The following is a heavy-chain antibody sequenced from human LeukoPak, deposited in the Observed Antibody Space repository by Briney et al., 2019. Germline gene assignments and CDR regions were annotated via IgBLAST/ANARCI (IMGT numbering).Heavy chain of an antibody. Sequence: PGGSLRLSCVASGFTFSSYAMSWVRQAPGKGLEWVSAISGSGGSTYYADSVKGRFTISRDNSKNTLYLQMNSLRAEDTAVYYCAKPLGYSSGWYLDYWGQGTLVTVSS. CDR2: ISGSGGST. CDR3: AKPLGYSSGWYLDY. V-gene: IGHV3-23*01. CDR1: GFTFSSYA. D-gene: IGHD6-19*01. J-gene: IGHJ4*02.